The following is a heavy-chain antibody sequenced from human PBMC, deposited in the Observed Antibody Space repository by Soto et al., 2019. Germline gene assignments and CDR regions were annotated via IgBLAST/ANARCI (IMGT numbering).Heavy chain of an antibody. CDR1: GFSLSTSGVG. V-gene: IGHV2-5*02. D-gene: IGHD6-13*01. CDR2: IYWDDDK. CDR3: APTGTAAAGTSYHYGIDV. J-gene: IGHJ6*02. Sequence: GPTLVNPTQTLTLTCTFSGFSLSTSGVGVGWIRQPPGKALEWLALIYWDDDKRYSPSLKSRLTITKDTSKNQVVLTKTNKDPLKPDTHYCAPTGTAAAGTSYHYGIDVWGQGT.